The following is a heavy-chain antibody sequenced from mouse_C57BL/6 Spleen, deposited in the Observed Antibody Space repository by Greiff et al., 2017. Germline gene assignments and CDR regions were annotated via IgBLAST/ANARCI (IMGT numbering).Heavy chain of an antibody. D-gene: IGHD2-10*02. V-gene: IGHV1-69*01. CDR1: GYTFTSYW. J-gene: IGHJ3*01. Sequence: QVQLQQPGAELVMPGASVKLSCKASGYTFTSYWMHWVKQRPGQGLEWIGEIDPSDSYTNYNQKFKGKSTLTVDKSSSTAYMQLSSLTSEDSAVDYCARSSIGFAYWGQGTLVTVSA. CDR2: IDPSDSYT. CDR3: ARSSIGFAY.